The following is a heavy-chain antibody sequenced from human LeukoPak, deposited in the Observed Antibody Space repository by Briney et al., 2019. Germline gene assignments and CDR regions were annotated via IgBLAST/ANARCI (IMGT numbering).Heavy chain of an antibody. CDR3: ARVLAVADNGGFDY. CDR2: IYYSGST. D-gene: IGHD6-19*01. CDR1: GGSFSNYY. V-gene: IGHV4-59*01. Sequence: PSETLSLTCIVSGGSFSNYYWSWIRQPPGKGLEWIGYIYYSGSTNYNPSLKSRVTISVDTSKNQFSLELSSVTAADTAVYYCARVLAVADNGGFDYWGQGTLVTVSS. J-gene: IGHJ4*02.